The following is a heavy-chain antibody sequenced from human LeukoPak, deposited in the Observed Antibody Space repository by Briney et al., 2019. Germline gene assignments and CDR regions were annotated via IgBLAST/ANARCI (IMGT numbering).Heavy chain of an antibody. CDR1: TDSTNTYY. D-gene: IGHD1-26*01. V-gene: IGHV4-59*01. Sequence: PSETLSLTCSVSTDSTNTYYWSWIRQSPGKGLEWIGHIYHSGSTDYNRSSKSRVTISIDMSKREFSLKLTSVTVADTAMYYCVRLRWELMAPYFDHWGQGAFVIVSS. CDR2: IYHSGST. J-gene: IGHJ4*02. CDR3: VRLRWELMAPYFDH.